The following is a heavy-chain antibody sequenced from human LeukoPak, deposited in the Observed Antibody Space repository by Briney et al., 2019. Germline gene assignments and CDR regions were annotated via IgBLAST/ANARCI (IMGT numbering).Heavy chain of an antibody. Sequence: PGGSLRLSCAASGFTFSSYSMNWVRQAPGKGLEWVSSISSSSSYIYYADSVKGRFTISRDNAKNSLYLQMNSLRAEDTAVYYCAIYRKVVPAAWFDPWGQGTLVTVSS. CDR1: GFTFSSYS. J-gene: IGHJ5*02. V-gene: IGHV3-21*01. CDR2: ISSSSSYI. CDR3: AIYRKVVPAAWFDP. D-gene: IGHD2-2*01.